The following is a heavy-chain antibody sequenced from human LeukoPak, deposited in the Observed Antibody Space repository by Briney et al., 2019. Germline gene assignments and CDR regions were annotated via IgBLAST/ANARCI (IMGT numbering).Heavy chain of an antibody. D-gene: IGHD3-10*01. CDR2: ISSSSSTI. J-gene: IGHJ4*02. CDR3: ARDSRSITMVRGVIDY. CDR1: GFTFSSYS. V-gene: IGHV3-48*01. Sequence: PGGSLRLSCAASGFTFSSYSMNWVRQAPGKGLEWVSYISSSSSTIYYADSVKGRFTISRDNAKNSLYLQMNSLRAEDTVVYYCARDSRSITMVRGVIDYWGQGTLVTVSS.